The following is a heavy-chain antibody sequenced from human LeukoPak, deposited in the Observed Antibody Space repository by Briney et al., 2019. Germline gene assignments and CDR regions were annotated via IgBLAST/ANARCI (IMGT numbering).Heavy chain of an antibody. CDR2: ISWNSGSI. D-gene: IGHD1-26*01. CDR3: ASEGGGRELLPEYFQH. Sequence: PGGSLRLSCAASGFTFDDYAMHWVRQAPGKGLEWVSGISWNSGSIGYADSVKGRFTISRDNAKNSLYLQMNSLRAEDTALYYCASEGGGRELLPEYFQHWGQGTLVTVSS. CDR1: GFTFDDYA. V-gene: IGHV3-9*01. J-gene: IGHJ1*01.